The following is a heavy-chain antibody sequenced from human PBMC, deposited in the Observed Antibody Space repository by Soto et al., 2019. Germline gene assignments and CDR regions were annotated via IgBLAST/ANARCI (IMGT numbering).Heavy chain of an antibody. CDR1: GGTFSSYT. J-gene: IGHJ4*02. Sequence: QVQLVQSGAEVKKPGSSVKVSCKASGGTFSSYTISWVRQAPGQGLEWMGRIIPILGIANYAQKFQGRVKINADKSTGTAYMELSSLRSEDTAVYYCARGLGRGGYNGDYWGQGTLVTVSS. CDR3: ARGLGRGGYNGDY. CDR2: IIPILGIA. D-gene: IGHD5-12*01. V-gene: IGHV1-69*02.